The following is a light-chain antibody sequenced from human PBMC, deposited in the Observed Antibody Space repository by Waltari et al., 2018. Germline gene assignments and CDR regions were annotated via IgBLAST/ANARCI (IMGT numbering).Light chain of an antibody. Sequence: EIVVTQSPATLSVSPGERANLSCRTSQTITNNLAWYQQKPGQTPRPLIYGASTRAIGIPARFSGSGSGTEFTLTISSLQSEDFAVYYCQQYNNWLSVTFGQGTRLEI. CDR3: QQYNNWLSVT. J-gene: IGKJ5*01. V-gene: IGKV3-15*01. CDR1: QTITNN. CDR2: GAS.